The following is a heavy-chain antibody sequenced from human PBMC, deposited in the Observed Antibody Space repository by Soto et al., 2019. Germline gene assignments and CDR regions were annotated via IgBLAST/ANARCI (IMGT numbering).Heavy chain of an antibody. CDR3: AKWLGFIVLVPDAMSFYYGMAV. Sequence: QVQLVQSGAEVKKPGASVKVSCKASGYTFTSYGISWVRQAPGQGLEWMGWISAYNGNTNYAQKLQGRVTMTTDTPTSTAYMERRSLGSDDTAVYCCAKWLGFIVLVPDAMSFYYGMAVWGQGTTVTVS. CDR2: ISAYNGNT. J-gene: IGHJ6*02. V-gene: IGHV1-18*01. D-gene: IGHD2-2*01. CDR1: GYTFTSYG.